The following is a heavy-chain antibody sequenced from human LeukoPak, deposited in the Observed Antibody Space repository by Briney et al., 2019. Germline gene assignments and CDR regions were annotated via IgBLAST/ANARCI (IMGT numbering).Heavy chain of an antibody. J-gene: IGHJ4*02. D-gene: IGHD2-2*01. V-gene: IGHV1-8*02. CDR3: ARGTWVQRVVPAAISDY. CDR1: GGTFSSYA. Sequence: ASVKVSCKASGGTFSSYAISWVRQATGQGLEWMGWMNPNSGNTGYAQKFQGRVTMTRNTSISTAYMELSSLRSEDTAVYYYARGTWVQRVVPAAISDYWGQGTLVTVSS. CDR2: MNPNSGNT.